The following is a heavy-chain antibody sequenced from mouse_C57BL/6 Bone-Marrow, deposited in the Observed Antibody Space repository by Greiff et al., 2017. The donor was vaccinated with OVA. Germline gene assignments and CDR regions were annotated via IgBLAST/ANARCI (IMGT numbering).Heavy chain of an antibody. Sequence: VQLKESGAELVKPGASVKLSCTASGFNIKDYYMHWVKQRTEQGLEWIGRIDPEDGETKYAPKFQGKATITADTSSNTAYLQLSSLTSEDTAVDYCARGYTTVVATGYFDVWGTGTTVTVSS. CDR2: IDPEDGET. J-gene: IGHJ1*03. CDR1: GFNIKDYY. D-gene: IGHD1-1*01. CDR3: ARGYTTVVATGYFDV. V-gene: IGHV14-2*01.